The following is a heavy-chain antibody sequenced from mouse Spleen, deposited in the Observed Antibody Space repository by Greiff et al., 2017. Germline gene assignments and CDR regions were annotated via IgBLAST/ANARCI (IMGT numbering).Heavy chain of an antibody. V-gene: IGHV5-17*01. Sequence: EVNVVESGGGLVKPGGSLKLSCAASGFTFSDYGMHWVRQAPEKGLEWVAYISSGSSTIYYADTVKGRFTISRDNAKNTLFLQMTSLRSEDTAMYYCAREDYYGSPVWGAGTTVTVSS. CDR1: GFTFSDYG. CDR3: AREDYYGSPV. CDR2: ISSGSSTI. D-gene: IGHD1-1*01. J-gene: IGHJ1*01.